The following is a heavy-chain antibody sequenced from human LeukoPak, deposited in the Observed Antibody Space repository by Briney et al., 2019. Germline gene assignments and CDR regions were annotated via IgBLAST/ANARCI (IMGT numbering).Heavy chain of an antibody. D-gene: IGHD4-17*01. J-gene: IGHJ4*02. Sequence: GGSLRLSCAASGFTFSSYWVHWVRQAPGKGLVWVSRINSDGSSTSYADSVKGRFTISRDNAKNTLYLQMNSLRAEDTAVYYCAKETYGDYFDYWGQGTLVTVSS. CDR2: INSDGSST. CDR1: GFTFSSYW. V-gene: IGHV3-74*01. CDR3: AKETYGDYFDY.